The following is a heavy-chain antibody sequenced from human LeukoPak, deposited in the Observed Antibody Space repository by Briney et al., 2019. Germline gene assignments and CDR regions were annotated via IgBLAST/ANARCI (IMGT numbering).Heavy chain of an antibody. CDR1: GYTFTSYD. J-gene: IGHJ4*02. D-gene: IGHD3-22*01. CDR2: MNPNSGNT. CDR3: ARGLRYRGRFLVVITGRSYYFDY. V-gene: IGHV1-8*01. Sequence: ASVKVSCKASGYTFTSYDINWVRQATGQGLEWMGWMNPNSGNTGYAQKFQGRVTMTRNTSISTAYMELSSLRSEDTAVYYCARGLRYRGRFLVVITGRSYYFDYWGQGTLVTVSS.